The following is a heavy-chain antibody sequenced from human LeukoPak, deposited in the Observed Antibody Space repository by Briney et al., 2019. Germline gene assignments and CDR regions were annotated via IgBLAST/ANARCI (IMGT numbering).Heavy chain of an antibody. CDR3: ATVLHDAFHF. J-gene: IGHJ3*01. V-gene: IGHV4-61*01. D-gene: IGHD2-15*01. CDR2: IYYSGST. Sequence: SSETLSLTCTVSGGSVSSGSYYWSWIRQPPGKGLEWIGYIYYSGSTNYNPSLKSRVTISVDTSKNQFSLNLSSVTAADMAVYYCATVLHDAFHFWGQGTMVTVSS. CDR1: GGSVSSGSYY.